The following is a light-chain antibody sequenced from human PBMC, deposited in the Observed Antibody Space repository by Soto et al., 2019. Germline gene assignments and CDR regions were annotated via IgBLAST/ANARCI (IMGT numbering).Light chain of an antibody. CDR3: QQYNNWPFT. V-gene: IGKV3-15*01. CDR2: GAS. CDR1: QSVSRN. J-gene: IGKJ3*01. Sequence: EIVMTQSPATLSVSPGERATLSCRASQSVSRNLAWYQQKPGQAPRLLIYGASTRATGIPARFSGSGSGTEFTLAISSLQSVDFAVYYCQQYNNWPFTFGPGTKVDIK.